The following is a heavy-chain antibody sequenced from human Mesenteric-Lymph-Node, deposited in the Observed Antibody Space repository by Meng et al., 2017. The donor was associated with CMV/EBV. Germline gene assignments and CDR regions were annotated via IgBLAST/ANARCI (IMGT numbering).Heavy chain of an antibody. Sequence: KVSCKGSGYTFSNYWIGWVRQMPGKGLEWMGIIYPGDSSTRYSPSFQGQVTISADKSISTAYLQWSSLKASDTAIYYCARRATVSYDAFDIWGQGTTVTVSS. D-gene: IGHD4-17*01. CDR2: IYPGDSST. V-gene: IGHV5-51*01. CDR3: ARRATVSYDAFDI. J-gene: IGHJ3*02. CDR1: GYTFSNYW.